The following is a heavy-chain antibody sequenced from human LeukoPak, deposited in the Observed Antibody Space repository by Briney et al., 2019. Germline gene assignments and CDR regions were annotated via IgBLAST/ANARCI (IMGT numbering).Heavy chain of an antibody. D-gene: IGHD3-10*01. J-gene: IGHJ5*02. Sequence: GASVKVSCKASGYTFTGYYMHWVRQAPGQGLEWMGWINPNSGGTNYAQKFQGRVTMTTDTSTSTAYMELRSLRPDDTAVYYCARDRIYGSGSYFRVENWFDPWGQGTLVTVSS. CDR3: ARDRIYGSGSYFRVENWFDP. CDR1: GYTFTGYY. CDR2: INPNSGGT. V-gene: IGHV1-2*02.